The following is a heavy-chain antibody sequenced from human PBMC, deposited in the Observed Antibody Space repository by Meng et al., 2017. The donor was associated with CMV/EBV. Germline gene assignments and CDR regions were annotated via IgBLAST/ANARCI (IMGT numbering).Heavy chain of an antibody. D-gene: IGHD3-3*01. CDR1: GGSISSSSYY. J-gene: IGHJ5*02. CDR3: ASRITIFGVVTAFDP. Sequence: LQTQESGPGLVKPSETLSLTCTVSGGSISSSSYYWGWIRQPPGKGLEWIGSIYYSGSTYYNPSLKSRVTISVDTSKNQFSLKLSSVTAADTAVYYCASRITIFGVVTAFDPWGQGTLVTVSS. V-gene: IGHV4-39*07. CDR2: IYYSGST.